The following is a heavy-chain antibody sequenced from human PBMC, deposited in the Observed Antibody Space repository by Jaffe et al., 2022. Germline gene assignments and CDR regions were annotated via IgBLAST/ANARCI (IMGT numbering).Heavy chain of an antibody. J-gene: IGHJ5*02. D-gene: IGHD5-12*01. CDR1: GGSISSSSYY. V-gene: IGHV4-39*01. Sequence: QLQLQESGPGLVKPSETLSLTCTVSGGSISSSSYYWGWIRQPPGKGLEWIGSIYYSGSTYYNPSLKSRVTISVDTSKNQFSLKLSSVTAADTAVYYCARHRALYKSFSGSWGQGTLVTVSS. CDR2: IYYSGST. CDR3: ARHRALYKSFSGS.